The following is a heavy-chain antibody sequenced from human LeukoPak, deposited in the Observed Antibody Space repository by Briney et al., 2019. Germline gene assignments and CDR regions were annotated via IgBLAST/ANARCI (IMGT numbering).Heavy chain of an antibody. V-gene: IGHV1-69*04. J-gene: IGHJ4*02. CDR1: GGTFSSYA. Sequence: SVKVSCKASGGTFSSYAISWVRQAPGQGLEWMGRIIPILGIANYAQKFQGRVTITADKSTSTAYMELSSLRSEDTAVYYCARDHYYDSSGYPDYWGQGTLVTVSS. CDR2: IIPILGIA. D-gene: IGHD3-22*01. CDR3: ARDHYYDSSGYPDY.